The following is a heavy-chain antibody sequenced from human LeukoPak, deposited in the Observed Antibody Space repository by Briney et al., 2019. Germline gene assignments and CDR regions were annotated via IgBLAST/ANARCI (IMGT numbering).Heavy chain of an antibody. CDR2: IIPIVGTA. Sequence: SVKVSCKASGGTFSSYAISWVRQAPGQGLECMGGIIPIVGTANYAQKFQGRVTFTTDESTSPAYMELSSLKSEDTAVYYCARPEQRLRGAFDIWGQGTMVTVSS. V-gene: IGHV1-69*05. J-gene: IGHJ3*02. D-gene: IGHD6-25*01. CDR1: GGTFSSYA. CDR3: ARPEQRLRGAFDI.